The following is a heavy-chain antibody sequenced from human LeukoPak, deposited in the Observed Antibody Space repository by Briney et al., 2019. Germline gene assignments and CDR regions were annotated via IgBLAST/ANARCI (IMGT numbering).Heavy chain of an antibody. J-gene: IGHJ4*02. D-gene: IGHD6-6*01. CDR1: GASTDSSSYY. Sequence: SETLSLTCSVSGASTDSSSYYWAWIRQPPGKGLEWIGNVYYSGTTSYNPSLQSRVTISVDTSKHQFSLKLRFVTAADTAVYFCARRIMGSSSMDSWGQGTLVTVSS. V-gene: IGHV4-39*07. CDR3: ARRIMGSSSMDS. CDR2: VYYSGTT.